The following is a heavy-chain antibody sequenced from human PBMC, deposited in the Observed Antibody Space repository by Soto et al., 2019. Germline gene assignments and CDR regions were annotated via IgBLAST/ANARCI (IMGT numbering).Heavy chain of an antibody. CDR3: ARDLQSIYGMDV. CDR2: INPSDGST. CDR1: GYTFTSYY. J-gene: IGHJ6*02. Sequence: ASVKVSCKASGYTFTSYYMHWVRQAPGQGLEWMGIINPSDGSTSYAQKFQGRVTMTRDTSTSTVYMELSSLRSEDTAVYYCARDLQSIYGMDVWGQGTTVTVYS. V-gene: IGHV1-46*01. D-gene: IGHD6-6*01.